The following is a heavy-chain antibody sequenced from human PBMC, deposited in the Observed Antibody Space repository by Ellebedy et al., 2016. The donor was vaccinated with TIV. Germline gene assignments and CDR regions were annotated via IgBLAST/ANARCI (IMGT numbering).Heavy chain of an antibody. CDR2: IYTSGST. CDR1: GGSISSYY. D-gene: IGHD1-1*01. V-gene: IGHV4-4*07. J-gene: IGHJ6*02. CDR3: ARGNAPPLPYGMDV. Sequence: GSLRLSCTVSGGSISSYYWSWIRQPAGKGLEWIGRIYTSGSTNYNPSLKSRVTMSVDTSKNQFSLKLSSVTAADTAVYYCARGNAPPLPYGMDVWGQGTTVTVSS.